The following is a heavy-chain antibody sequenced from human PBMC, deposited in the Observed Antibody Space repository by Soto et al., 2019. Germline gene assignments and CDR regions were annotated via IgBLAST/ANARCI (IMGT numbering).Heavy chain of an antibody. Sequence: SGPTLVNPTQTLTLTCTFSGFSLRTSGVGVGWIRQPPGKALEWLALIYWDDDKRYSPSLKSRLTITKDTSKTQVVLTMTNMDPVDTGTYYCAHSLSSGCYPLFDYWGQGTLVPVSS. CDR1: GFSLRTSGVG. J-gene: IGHJ4*02. CDR2: IYWDDDK. D-gene: IGHD6-19*01. V-gene: IGHV2-5*02. CDR3: AHSLSSGCYPLFDY.